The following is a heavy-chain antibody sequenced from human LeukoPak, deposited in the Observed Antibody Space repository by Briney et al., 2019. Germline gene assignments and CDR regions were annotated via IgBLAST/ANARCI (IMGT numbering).Heavy chain of an antibody. Sequence: GGSLRLSCAASGFTFSSYAMSWVRQAPGKGLGWVSAISGSGGSTYYADSVKGRFTISRDNSKNTLYLQMNSLRAEDTAVYYCAKGGDIVVVVAAAYYYGMDVWGQGTTVTVSS. V-gene: IGHV3-23*01. CDR2: ISGSGGST. CDR3: AKGGDIVVVVAAAYYYGMDV. D-gene: IGHD2-15*01. CDR1: GFTFSSYA. J-gene: IGHJ6*02.